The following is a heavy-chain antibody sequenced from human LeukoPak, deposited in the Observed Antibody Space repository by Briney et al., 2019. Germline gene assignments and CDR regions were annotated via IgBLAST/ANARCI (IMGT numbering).Heavy chain of an antibody. CDR2: INSDGSSI. CDR3: AREDCHGVCSSRLDS. D-gene: IGHD2-8*01. J-gene: IGHJ4*02. V-gene: IGHV3-74*01. CDR1: GFTFGSFW. Sequence: PGGSLRLSCEASGFTFGSFWMHWVRRAPGKGLDWVSRINSDGSSISYGDSVKGRFTISRDNAKNTLYLQMNSLRVEDTAVYYCAREDCHGVCSSRLDSWGQGIVVSVSS.